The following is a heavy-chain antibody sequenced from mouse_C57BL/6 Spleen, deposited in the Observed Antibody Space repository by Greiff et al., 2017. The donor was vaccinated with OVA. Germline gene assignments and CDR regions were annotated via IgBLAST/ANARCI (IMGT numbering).Heavy chain of an antibody. V-gene: IGHV1-50*01. CDR3: AREDGPYFDY. J-gene: IGHJ2*01. CDR1: GYTFTSYW. D-gene: IGHD2-3*01. CDR2: IDPSDSYT. Sequence: QVHVKQPGAELVKPGASVKLSCKASGYTFTSYWMQWVKQRPGQGLEWIGEIDPSDSYTNYNQKFKGKATLTVDTSSSTAYMQLSSLTSEDSAVYYCAREDGPYFDYWGQGTTLTVSS.